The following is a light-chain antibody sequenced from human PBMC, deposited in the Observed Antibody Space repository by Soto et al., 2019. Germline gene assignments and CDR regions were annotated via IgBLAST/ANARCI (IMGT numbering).Light chain of an antibody. V-gene: IGLV3-27*01. CDR2: KDS. CDR3: YSAADNNPVV. CDR1: VLAKKY. J-gene: IGLJ2*01. Sequence: SYELTQPSSVSVSPGQTVRITCSGDVLAKKYARWFQQKPGQAPVLVIYKDSERPSGIPERFSGSSSGTTVTLTISGAQVEDEADYYCYSAADNNPVVFGGGTKVTVL.